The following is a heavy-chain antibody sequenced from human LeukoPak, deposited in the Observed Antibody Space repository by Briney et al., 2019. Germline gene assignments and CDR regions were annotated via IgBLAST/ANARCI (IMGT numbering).Heavy chain of an antibody. CDR3: ARVSSPGGLRLYYFDY. Sequence: GASVRVFSKASGYTFTSYYMHWVRQAPGQGLEWMGLINPSGGSTSYAQKFQGRVTMTRDTSTSTVYMELSSLRSEDTAVYYCARVSSPGGLRLYYFDYWGQGTLVTVSS. J-gene: IGHJ4*02. V-gene: IGHV1-46*01. CDR1: GYTFTSYY. CDR2: INPSGGST. D-gene: IGHD3-16*01.